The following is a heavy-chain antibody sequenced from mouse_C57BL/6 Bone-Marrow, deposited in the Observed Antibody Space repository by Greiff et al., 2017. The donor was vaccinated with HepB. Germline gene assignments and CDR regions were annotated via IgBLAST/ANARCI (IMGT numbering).Heavy chain of an antibody. CDR1: GYTFTSYW. CDR3: ARWGITYYFDY. CDR2: IDPSDSET. Sequence: VHLQQPGAELVRPGSSVKLSCKASGYTFTSYWIHWVKQRPIQGLEWIGNIDPSDSETHYNQKFKDKATLTVDKSSSTAYMQLSSLTSEDSAVYYCARWGITYYFDYWGQGTTLTVSS. V-gene: IGHV1-52*01. D-gene: IGHD1-1*01. J-gene: IGHJ2*01.